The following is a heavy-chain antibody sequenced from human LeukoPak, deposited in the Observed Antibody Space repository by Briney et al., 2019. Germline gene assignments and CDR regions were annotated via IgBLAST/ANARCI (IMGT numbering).Heavy chain of an antibody. V-gene: IGHV3-23*01. CDR3: AKERESSGWYEGGFDF. CDR2: ISGSGGST. D-gene: IGHD6-19*01. CDR1: GFTFSSYA. J-gene: IGHJ4*02. Sequence: GGSLRLSCAASGFTFSSYAMSWVRQAPGKGLEWVSAISGSGGSTYYADSVKGRFTISRDNSKNTLYLQMNSLRAEDTAVYYCAKERESSGWYEGGFDFWGQGTLVTVSS.